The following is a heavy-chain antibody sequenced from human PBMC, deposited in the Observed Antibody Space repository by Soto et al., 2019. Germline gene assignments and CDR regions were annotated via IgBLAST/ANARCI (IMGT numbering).Heavy chain of an antibody. D-gene: IGHD3-10*01. V-gene: IGHV1-2*04. CDR2: INPNSGGT. J-gene: IGHJ4*02. CDR1: GYTFTGYY. Sequence: ASVKVSCKASGYTFTGYYMHWVRQAPGQGLEWMGWINPNSGGTNYAQKFQGWVTMTRHTSISTAYMELSRLRSDDTAVYYCARLDSAYGSGSYYHFDYWGQGTLVTVSS. CDR3: ARLDSAYGSGSYYHFDY.